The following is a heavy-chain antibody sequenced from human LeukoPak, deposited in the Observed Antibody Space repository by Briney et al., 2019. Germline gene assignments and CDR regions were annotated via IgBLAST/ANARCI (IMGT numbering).Heavy chain of an antibody. CDR1: GGSISSGDYY. CDR2: IYYSGST. J-gene: IGHJ3*02. Sequence: SETLSLTCTVSGGSISSGDYYWSWIRQPPGKGLEWIGYIYYSGSTYYNPSLKSRVTISVDTSKNQFSLKLSSVTATDTAVYYCAREVTTVKPWDAFDIWGQGTMVTVSS. V-gene: IGHV4-30-4*02. CDR3: AREVTTVKPWDAFDI. D-gene: IGHD4-11*01.